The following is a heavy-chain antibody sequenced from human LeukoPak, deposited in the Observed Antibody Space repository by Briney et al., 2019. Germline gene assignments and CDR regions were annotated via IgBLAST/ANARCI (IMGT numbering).Heavy chain of an antibody. CDR2: LLDSVNT. Sequence: SETLSLTCTVSGASISSHYWSWIRQPPGKGLEWIAYLLDSVNTKDNPSLQSRLTLSADTSKNQFSLRLSSVTAADTAVYYCATLKRGSIYGYFDFWGQGIKVNVS. J-gene: IGHJ4*02. V-gene: IGHV4-59*11. CDR3: ATLKRGSIYGYFDF. D-gene: IGHD5-18*01. CDR1: GASISSHY.